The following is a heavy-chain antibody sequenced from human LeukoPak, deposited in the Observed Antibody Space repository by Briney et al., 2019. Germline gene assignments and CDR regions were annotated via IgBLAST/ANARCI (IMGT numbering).Heavy chain of an antibody. V-gene: IGHV3-30-3*01. D-gene: IGHD3-3*01. Sequence: GGSLRLSCAASGFTFSSYAMHWVRQAPGKGLEWVAVISYDGSNKYYADSVKGRFTISRDNSKNTLYLHMNSLRAEDTAVYYCARDLLPYDFWSGYYGEYFDYWGQGTLVTVSS. CDR2: ISYDGSNK. CDR3: ARDLLPYDFWSGYYGEYFDY. J-gene: IGHJ4*02. CDR1: GFTFSSYA.